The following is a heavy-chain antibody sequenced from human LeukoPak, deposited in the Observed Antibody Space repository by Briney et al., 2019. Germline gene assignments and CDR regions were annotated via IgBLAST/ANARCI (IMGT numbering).Heavy chain of an antibody. CDR2: ISSSSSYI. J-gene: IGHJ4*02. Sequence: GGSLRLSCAASGFTFSSYNMNWVRQAPGKGLEWVSSISSSSSYIYYADSVKGRFTISRDNAKNSLYLQMNSLRAEDTAVYYCAVDFWSGTRDYWGQGTLVTVSS. D-gene: IGHD3-3*01. CDR3: AVDFWSGTRDY. V-gene: IGHV3-21*01. CDR1: GFTFSSYN.